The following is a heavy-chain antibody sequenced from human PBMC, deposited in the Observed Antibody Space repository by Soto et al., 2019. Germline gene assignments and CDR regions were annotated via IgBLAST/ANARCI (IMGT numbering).Heavy chain of an antibody. CDR1: GYTFTSYA. CDR3: ASEYCGGGCYSAARYGMDV. CDR2: INAGNGNT. J-gene: IGHJ6*02. V-gene: IGHV1-3*01. D-gene: IGHD2-21*02. Sequence: QVQLVQSGAEVKKPGASVKVSCKASGYTFTSYAMHWVRQAPGQRLEWMGWINAGNGNTKYSQKFQGRVTITRDTSESTAYMELSSLRSEDTAVYYCASEYCGGGCYSAARYGMDVWGQGTTVTVSS.